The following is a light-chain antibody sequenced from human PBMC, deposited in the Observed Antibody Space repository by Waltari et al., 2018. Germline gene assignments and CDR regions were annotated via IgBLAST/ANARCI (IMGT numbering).Light chain of an antibody. Sequence: QTVVTQEPSFSVSPGGTVPLTCALSSGSVSTRFSPGWYQQTPGQAPRTLIYSTNTRSSGVPDRFSGSILGSKAALTITGAQADDESDYYCVLYLPSGIWVFGGGTKLTVL. J-gene: IGLJ3*02. CDR2: STN. CDR3: VLYLPSGIWV. CDR1: SGSVSTRFS. V-gene: IGLV8-61*01.